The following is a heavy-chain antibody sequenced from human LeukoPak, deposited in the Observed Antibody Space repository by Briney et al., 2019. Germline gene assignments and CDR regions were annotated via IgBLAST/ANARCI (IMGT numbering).Heavy chain of an antibody. CDR2: IYSGGST. D-gene: IGHD6-13*01. V-gene: IGHV3-53*01. J-gene: IGHJ4*02. CDR3: ARLIAAAGTVREYYFDY. CDR1: GFTVSSNY. Sequence: PGGSLRLSCAASGFTVSSNYMSWVRQAPGKGLEWVSVIYSGGSTYYADSVKGRFTISRDNSKSTLYLQMNSLRAEDTAVYYCARLIAAAGTVREYYFDYWGQGTLVTVSS.